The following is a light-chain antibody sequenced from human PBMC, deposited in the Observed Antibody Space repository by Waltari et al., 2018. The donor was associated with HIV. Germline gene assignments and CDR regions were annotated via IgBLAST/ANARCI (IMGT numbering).Light chain of an antibody. CDR2: DVT. CDR1: RRDVGNSDS. Sequence: QSALTQPASVSGSPGQSITISCSGTRRDVGNSDSVSWYQQHPGKAPRLMIYDVTTRPSGVSFRFSGSKSDNTASLIISGLQAEDEADYYCSAYTTDNTLVFGTGTRVTVL. CDR3: SAYTTDNTLV. V-gene: IGLV2-14*03. J-gene: IGLJ1*01.